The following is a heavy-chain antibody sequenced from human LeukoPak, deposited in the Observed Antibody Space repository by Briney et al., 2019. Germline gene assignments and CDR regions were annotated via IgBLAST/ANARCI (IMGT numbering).Heavy chain of an antibody. CDR1: GGSISSGDYY. J-gene: IGHJ4*02. V-gene: IGHV4-30-4*08. D-gene: IGHD6-6*01. CDR3: ARVGSSSWIDLDY. CDR2: IYYSGST. Sequence: PSETLSLTCTVSGGSISSGDYYWSWIRQPPGTGLEWIGYIYYSGSTYYNPSLKSRVTISVDTSKNQFSLKLSSVTAADTAVYYCARVGSSSWIDLDYWGQGTLVTVSS.